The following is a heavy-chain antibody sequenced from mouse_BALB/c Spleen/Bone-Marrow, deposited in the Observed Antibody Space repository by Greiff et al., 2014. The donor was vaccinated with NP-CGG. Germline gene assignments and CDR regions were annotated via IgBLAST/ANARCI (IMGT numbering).Heavy chain of an antibody. V-gene: IGHV14-3*02. D-gene: IGHD2-14*01. J-gene: IGHJ1*01. CDR3: ASYRYGWYFDV. CDR1: GFNIKDTY. Sequence: DVKLQESGAELVKPGASAKLSCTASGFNIKDTYMHWVKQRPEQGLEWIGRIDPANGNTKYDPKFQGKATITADASSNTAYLQLSSLTSEDTAVYYCASYRYGWYFDVWGAGTTVTVSS. CDR2: IDPANGNT.